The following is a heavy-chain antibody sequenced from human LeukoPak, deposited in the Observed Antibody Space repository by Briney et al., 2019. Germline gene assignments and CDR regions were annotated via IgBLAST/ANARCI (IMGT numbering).Heavy chain of an antibody. V-gene: IGHV3-30*18. J-gene: IGHJ4*02. Sequence: PGGSLRLSCAASGFTFSSYGMHWVRQAPGKGLEWVAVISYDGSNKYYADSVKGRFTISRDNSKNTLYLQMNSLRAEDTAVYYCAKDHNPLVVADHDYIGYWGQGTLVTVSS. CDR1: GFTFSSYG. CDR3: AKDHNPLVVADHDYIGY. CDR2: ISYDGSNK. D-gene: IGHD3-22*01.